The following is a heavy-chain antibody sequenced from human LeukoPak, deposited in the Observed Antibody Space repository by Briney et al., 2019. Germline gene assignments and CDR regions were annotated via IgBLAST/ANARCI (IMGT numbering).Heavy chain of an antibody. CDR2: IRGSSSAM. J-gene: IGHJ4*02. Sequence: GSLSLSFAASGFSFSEHSMNWVRQAPGKGLEWVSNIRGSSSAMNYADSVKGRFTISRDNAKNSLYLEMSSLRAEDTAVYCCARDRDWSFDYWGLGTLVSVSS. V-gene: IGHV3-48*04. CDR1: GFSFSEHS. CDR3: ARDRDWSFDY. D-gene: IGHD3-9*01.